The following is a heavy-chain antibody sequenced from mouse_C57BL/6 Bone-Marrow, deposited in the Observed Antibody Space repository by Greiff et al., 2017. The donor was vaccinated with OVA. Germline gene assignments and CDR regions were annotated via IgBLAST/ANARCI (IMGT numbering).Heavy chain of an antibody. J-gene: IGHJ4*01. CDR1: GYSFTDYN. V-gene: IGHV1-39*01. CDR3: ARNSNYVGPDAMDY. Sequence: VQLKESGPELVKPGASVKISCKASGYSFTDYNMNWVKQSNGKSLEWIGVINPNYGTTSYNQKFKGKATLTVDQSSSTAYMQLNSLTSEDSAVYYCARNSNYVGPDAMDYWGQGTSVTVSS. CDR2: INPNYGTT. D-gene: IGHD2-5*01.